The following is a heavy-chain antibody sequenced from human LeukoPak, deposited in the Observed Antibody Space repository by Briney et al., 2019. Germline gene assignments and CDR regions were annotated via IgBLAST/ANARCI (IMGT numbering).Heavy chain of an antibody. J-gene: IGHJ4*02. CDR2: ISSNGGST. CDR3: AMVRGDGSYDY. V-gene: IGHV3-64D*06. Sequence: GGSLRLSCSASGFTFSGYAMHWVRQAPGKGLEYVSAISSNGGSTYYADSVKGRFTISRDNSKNTLYLQMSSLRAEDTAVYYCAMVRGDGSYDYWGQGTLVTVSS. D-gene: IGHD3-10*01. CDR1: GFTFSGYA.